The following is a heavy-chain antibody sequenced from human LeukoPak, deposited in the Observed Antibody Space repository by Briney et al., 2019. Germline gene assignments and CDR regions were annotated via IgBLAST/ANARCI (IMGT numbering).Heavy chain of an antibody. CDR2: ISSSSSYI. J-gene: IGHJ4*02. CDR1: GFTFSSYS. V-gene: IGHV3-21*01. D-gene: IGHD3-10*01. Sequence: GGSLRLSCAASGFTFSSYSMNWVRQAPGKGLEWVSSISSSSSYIYYADSVKGRFTISRDNAKNSLYLQMNSLRAEGTAVYYCASRSMVRGVIPDFDYWGQGTLVTVSS. CDR3: ASRSMVRGVIPDFDY.